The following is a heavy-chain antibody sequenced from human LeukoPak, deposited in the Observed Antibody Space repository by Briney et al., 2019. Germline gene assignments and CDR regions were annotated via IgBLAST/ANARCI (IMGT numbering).Heavy chain of an antibody. CDR3: ARDFGPRVGSSWFSFDY. D-gene: IGHD6-13*01. Sequence: GRSLRLSCAASGFTFSSYAMHWVRQAPGKGLEWVSYISSSSSTIYYADSVKGRFTISRDNAKNSLYLQMNSLRAEDTAVYYCARDFGPRVGSSWFSFDYWGQGTLVTVSS. CDR1: GFTFSSYA. CDR2: ISSSSSTI. J-gene: IGHJ4*02. V-gene: IGHV3-48*04.